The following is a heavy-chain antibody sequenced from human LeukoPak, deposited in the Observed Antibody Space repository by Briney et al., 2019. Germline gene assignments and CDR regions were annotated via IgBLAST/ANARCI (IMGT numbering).Heavy chain of an antibody. Sequence: SVKVSCKASGYTFTGYYMHWVRQAPGQGLEWMGWINPNSGGTSYAQKFQGRVTMTSDTSISTAYLELSRLRSDDTAVYYCAGHEYFYDRSGYYSHWGRGTLVTVSS. CDR2: INPNSGGT. D-gene: IGHD3-22*01. CDR1: GYTFTGYY. CDR3: AGHEYFYDRSGYYSH. J-gene: IGHJ4*02. V-gene: IGHV1-2*02.